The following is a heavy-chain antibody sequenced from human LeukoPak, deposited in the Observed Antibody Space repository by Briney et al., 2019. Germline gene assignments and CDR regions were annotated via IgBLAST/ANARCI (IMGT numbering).Heavy chain of an antibody. D-gene: IGHD5-18*01. Sequence: SVKVSCKASGGTFSSYAISWVRQAPGQGLEWMGGIIPIFGTANYAQKFQGRVTITADKSTSTAYMELSSLRSEDTAVYYCARCGYSYGFRSFDYWGQGTLVTVSS. CDR1: GGTFSSYA. J-gene: IGHJ4*02. CDR2: IIPIFGTA. V-gene: IGHV1-69*06. CDR3: ARCGYSYGFRSFDY.